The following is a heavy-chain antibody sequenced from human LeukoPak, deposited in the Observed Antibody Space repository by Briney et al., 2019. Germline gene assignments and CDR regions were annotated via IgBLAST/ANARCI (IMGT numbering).Heavy chain of an antibody. D-gene: IGHD5-18*01. CDR2: INSDGSST. V-gene: IGHV3-74*01. Sequence: VGSLRVSCAASGFTFSIYWMHWVRQAPGKGLEWVSRINSDGSSTTYADSVKGRFTIPRDNAKNTLYLQMNSLRAEDTAVYYCADSNFDYWGQGTLVTVSS. J-gene: IGHJ4*01. CDR1: GFTFSIYW. CDR3: ADSNFDY.